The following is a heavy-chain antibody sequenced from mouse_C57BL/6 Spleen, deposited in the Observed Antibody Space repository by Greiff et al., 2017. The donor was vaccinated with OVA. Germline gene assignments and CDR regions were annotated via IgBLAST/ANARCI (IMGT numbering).Heavy chain of an antibody. CDR3: ARTYGSTLFDY. D-gene: IGHD1-1*01. CDR1: GYTFTDYY. J-gene: IGHJ2*01. Sequence: DVKLVESGPVLVKPGASVKMSCKASGYTFTDYYMNWVKQSHGKSLEWIGVINPYNGGTSYNQKFKGKATLTVDKSSSTAYMELNSLTSEDSAVYYCARTYGSTLFDYWGQGTTLTVSS. CDR2: INPYNGGT. V-gene: IGHV1-19*01.